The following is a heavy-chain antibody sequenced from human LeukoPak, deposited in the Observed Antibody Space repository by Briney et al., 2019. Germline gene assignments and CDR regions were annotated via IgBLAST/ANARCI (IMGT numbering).Heavy chain of an antibody. Sequence: SETLSLTCTVSGGSISSYYWSWIRQPPGKGLEWIGYIYYSGSTSYNPSLKSPVTISVDTSKNQFSLKLSSVTAADTAVYYCARLWGGDNYYYGMDVWGQGTTVTVSS. CDR1: GGSISSYY. CDR3: ARLWGGDNYYYGMDV. CDR2: IYYSGST. V-gene: IGHV4-59*08. J-gene: IGHJ6*02. D-gene: IGHD4-17*01.